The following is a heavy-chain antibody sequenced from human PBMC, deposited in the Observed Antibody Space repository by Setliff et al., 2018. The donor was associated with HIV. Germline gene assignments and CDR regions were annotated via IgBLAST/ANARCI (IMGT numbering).Heavy chain of an antibody. J-gene: IGHJ3*02. Sequence: ASVKVACKVSGYTLTKLSIHWERPAPGKGLEWMGGFDPEKGETVYAQKLQGRVTMTDDTSTDTAYMELSSLRSEDTAVYSCWFGEPVGPFDIWGQGTRVTVSS. V-gene: IGHV1-24*01. CDR3: WFGEPVGPFDI. CDR1: GYTLTKLS. CDR2: FDPEKGET. D-gene: IGHD3-10*01.